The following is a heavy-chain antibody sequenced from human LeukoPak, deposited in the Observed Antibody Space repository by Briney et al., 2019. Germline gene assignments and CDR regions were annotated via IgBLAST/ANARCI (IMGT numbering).Heavy chain of an antibody. Sequence: GGSLRLSCAASGFTFSSYAMHWVRQAPGKGLEWVAVISHDGSNKYYADSVKGRFTISRDNAKNSLYLQMNSLRAEDTAVYYCATYSSSNGREFQYWGQGTLVTVSS. V-gene: IGHV3-30-3*01. D-gene: IGHD2-2*01. CDR3: ATYSSSNGREFQY. CDR2: ISHDGSNK. J-gene: IGHJ1*01. CDR1: GFTFSSYA.